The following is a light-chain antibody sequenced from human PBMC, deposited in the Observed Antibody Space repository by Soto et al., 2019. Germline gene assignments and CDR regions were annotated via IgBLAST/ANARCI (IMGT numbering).Light chain of an antibody. V-gene: IGKV3-15*01. Sequence: EIVLTQSPGTLSLSPGEGITLSCRASHSVTNSLAWYQQRPGQTPRLLIYGASTRATGVPARFSGSGSGTEFTLTIDSLQSEDLAVYFCQHYNAWPWTFGQGTKVDIK. CDR2: GAS. CDR3: QHYNAWPWT. J-gene: IGKJ1*01. CDR1: HSVTNS.